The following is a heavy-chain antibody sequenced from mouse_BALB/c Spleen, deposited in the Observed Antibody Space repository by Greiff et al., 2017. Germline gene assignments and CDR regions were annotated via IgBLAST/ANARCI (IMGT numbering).Heavy chain of an antibody. J-gene: IGHJ4*01. CDR1: GYSITSDYA. CDR2: ISYSGST. Sequence: ESGPGLVKPSQSLSLTCTVTGYSITSDYAWNWIRQFPGNKLEWMGYISYSGSTSYNPSLKSRISITRDPSKNQFFLQLNSVTTEDTATYYCARQGRVYAMDYWGQGTSVTVSS. V-gene: IGHV3-2*02. CDR3: ARQGRVYAMDY.